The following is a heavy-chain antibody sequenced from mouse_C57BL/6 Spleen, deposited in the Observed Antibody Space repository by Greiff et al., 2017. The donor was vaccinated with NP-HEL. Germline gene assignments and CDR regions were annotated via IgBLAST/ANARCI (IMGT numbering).Heavy chain of an antibody. CDR1: GYTFTSYG. D-gene: IGHD1-1*01. Sequence: LVESGAELARPGASVKLSCKASGYTFTSYGISWVKQRTGQGLEWIGEIYPRSGNTYYNEKFKGKATLTADKSSSTAYMELRSLTSEDSAVYFCARLTTVVATPPYWGQGTLVTVSA. CDR3: ARLTTVVATPPY. V-gene: IGHV1-81*01. J-gene: IGHJ3*01. CDR2: IYPRSGNT.